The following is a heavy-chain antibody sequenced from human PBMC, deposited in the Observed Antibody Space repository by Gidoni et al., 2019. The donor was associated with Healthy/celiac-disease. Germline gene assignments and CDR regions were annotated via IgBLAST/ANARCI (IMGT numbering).Heavy chain of an antibody. V-gene: IGHV3-66*02. D-gene: IGHD2-15*01. CDR2: IYSGGST. Sequence: EVQLVESGGGLVQPGGSLRLSCAASGFTVSTNYMSWVRQAPGKGLEWVSVIYSGGSTYYADSVKGRFTISRDNSKNTLYLQMNSLRAEDTAVYYCARGMVPGRISGLDQGGDYWGQGTLVTVSS. CDR3: ARGMVPGRISGLDQGGDY. J-gene: IGHJ4*02. CDR1: GFTVSTNY.